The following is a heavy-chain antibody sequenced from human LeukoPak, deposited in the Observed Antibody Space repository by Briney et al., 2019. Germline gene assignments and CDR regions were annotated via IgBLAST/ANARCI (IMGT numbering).Heavy chain of an antibody. J-gene: IGHJ5*02. CDR2: INPSGGST. CDR3: ARDPGIAAAGFLNWFDP. V-gene: IGHV1-46*01. CDR1: GYTFTSYY. Sequence: ASVKVSCKASGYTFTSYYMHWVRQAPGQGLEWMGIINPSGGSTSYAQKFQGRVTMTRDTSTSTVYMELSSLRSEDTAVYYCARDPGIAAAGFLNWFDPWGQGTLVTVSS. D-gene: IGHD6-13*01.